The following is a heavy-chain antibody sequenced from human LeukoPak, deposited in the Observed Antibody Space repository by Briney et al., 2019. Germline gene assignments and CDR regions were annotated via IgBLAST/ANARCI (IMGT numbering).Heavy chain of an antibody. Sequence: SETLSLTCSVSDDSITMYYWTWIRQPPGKGLEWIGYVDHTGSTNFDPSLNGRVSISRDTSKNLFSLRLRSVTAADTAVYFCARGRVSSSTWYSTYYYYFYMDVWGKGTTVTVSS. CDR2: VDHTGST. CDR3: ARGRVSSSTWYSTYYYYFYMDV. J-gene: IGHJ6*03. CDR1: DDSITMYY. D-gene: IGHD4-11*01. V-gene: IGHV4-59*01.